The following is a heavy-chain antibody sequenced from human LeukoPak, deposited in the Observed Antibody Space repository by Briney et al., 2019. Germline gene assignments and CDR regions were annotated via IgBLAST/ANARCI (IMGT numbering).Heavy chain of an antibody. CDR1: GYTFTSYG. CDR3: ARASFTRAQWLVRKNAFDI. J-gene: IGHJ3*02. CDR2: ISAYNGNT. V-gene: IGHV1-18*01. D-gene: IGHD6-19*01. Sequence: WASVKVSCKASGYTFTSYGISWVRQAPGQGLEWMGWISAYNGNTNYAQKLQDRVTMTTDTSTSTAYMELRSLRSDDTAVYYCARASFTRAQWLVRKNAFDIWGQGTMVTVSS.